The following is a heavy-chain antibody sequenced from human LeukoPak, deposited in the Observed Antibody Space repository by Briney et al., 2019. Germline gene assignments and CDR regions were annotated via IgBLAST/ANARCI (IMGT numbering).Heavy chain of an antibody. J-gene: IGHJ5*01. D-gene: IGHD2-2*01. CDR2: ISASGGTT. V-gene: IGHV3-23*01. CDR3: AKEPREYCSSTSCPNWFDS. CDR1: GFTLKNYA. Sequence: GGPLRLSCAPSGFTLKNYAMSGVRHAPGKGLEWVSAISASGGTTYYADSVKGRFTISRDNSENTLFLQMNSLRAEDTAVYYCAKEPREYCSSTSCPNWFDSWGQGTLVTVSS.